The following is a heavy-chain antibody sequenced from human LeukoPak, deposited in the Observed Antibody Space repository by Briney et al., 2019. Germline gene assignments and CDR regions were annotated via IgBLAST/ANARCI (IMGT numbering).Heavy chain of an antibody. CDR3: ARGGSSGAFDI. CDR2: IYSGGTT. J-gene: IGHJ3*02. D-gene: IGHD1-26*01. Sequence: PGGPLRLSCVSSGFTVSSHYMTWVRQAPEKGLEWVSLIYSGGTTYSADSVKGRFTISRDSSTNTLYLQMNSLRVEDTAVYYCARGGSSGAFDIWGQGTRVTVSS. V-gene: IGHV3-66*01. CDR1: GFTVSSHY.